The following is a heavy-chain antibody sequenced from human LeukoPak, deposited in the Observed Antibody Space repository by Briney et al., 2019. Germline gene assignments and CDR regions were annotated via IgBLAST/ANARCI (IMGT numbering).Heavy chain of an antibody. CDR3: ARILRQWHEIDY. CDR2: IYYSGST. J-gene: IGHJ4*02. Sequence: KTSETLSLTCTVSGGSISSSSYYWGWIRQPPGKGLEWIGSIYYSGSTYYNPSLKSRVTISVDTSKNQFSLKLSSVTAADTAVYYCARILRQWHEIDYWGQGTLVTVSS. D-gene: IGHD6-19*01. V-gene: IGHV4-39*07. CDR1: GGSISSSSYY.